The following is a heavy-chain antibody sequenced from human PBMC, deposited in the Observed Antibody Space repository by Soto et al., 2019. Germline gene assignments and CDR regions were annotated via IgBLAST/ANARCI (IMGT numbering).Heavy chain of an antibody. Sequence: QVQLVQSGSELKKPGASVKVSCKASGYTFTSYAMNWVRQAPGQGLEWMGWINTNTGNPTYAQGFTGRFVFSLDTSVSTSYLKICSLKAEDTAVYYCASARGGIDYGDRGRAWFDPWGQGTLVTVSS. V-gene: IGHV7-4-1*01. CDR3: ASARGGIDYGDRGRAWFDP. CDR1: GYTFTSYA. J-gene: IGHJ5*02. D-gene: IGHD4-17*01. CDR2: INTNTGNP.